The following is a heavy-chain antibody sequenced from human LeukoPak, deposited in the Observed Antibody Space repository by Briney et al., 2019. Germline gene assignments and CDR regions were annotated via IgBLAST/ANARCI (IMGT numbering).Heavy chain of an antibody. CDR2: IIPILGIA. Sequence: SVKVSCKASGGTFTSYTISWVRQAPGQGLEWMGRIIPILGIANYAQKFQGRVTITADKSTSTAYMELSILRSADTAVYYCARARNPYGDFDYWGEGTLVTVSS. V-gene: IGHV1-69*02. CDR3: ARARNPYGDFDY. D-gene: IGHD4-17*01. J-gene: IGHJ4*02. CDR1: GGTFTSYT.